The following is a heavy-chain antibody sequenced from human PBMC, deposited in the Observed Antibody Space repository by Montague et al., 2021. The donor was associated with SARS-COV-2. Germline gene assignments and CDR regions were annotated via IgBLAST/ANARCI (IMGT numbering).Heavy chain of an antibody. CDR3: ARARTSLIVVVNEFDY. CDR1: GGSISSGSYY. CDR2: IYYSGSS. J-gene: IGHJ4*02. Sequence: TLSLTCTVSGGSISSGSYYWSWIRQHPGKGLEWIGYIYYSGSSYYNPSLKSRVTISVDTSKNQFSLRLSSVTAADTAVYYCARARTSLIVVVNEFDYWGPGTLVTVSS. V-gene: IGHV4-31*03. D-gene: IGHD2-21*01.